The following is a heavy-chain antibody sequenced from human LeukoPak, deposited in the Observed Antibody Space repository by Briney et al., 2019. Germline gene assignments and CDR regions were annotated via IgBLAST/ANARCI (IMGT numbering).Heavy chain of an antibody. CDR2: IYYSGST. CDR3: ARYGDYHPGWFDP. D-gene: IGHD4-17*01. V-gene: IGHV4-30-4*01. CDR1: GGSISSGDYY. Sequence: SETLSLTCTVSGGSISSGDYYWSWLRQPPGKGLEWIGYIYYSGSTYYNPSLKSRVTISVDTSKNQFSLKLSSVTAADTAVYYCARYGDYHPGWFDPWGQGTLVTVSS. J-gene: IGHJ5*02.